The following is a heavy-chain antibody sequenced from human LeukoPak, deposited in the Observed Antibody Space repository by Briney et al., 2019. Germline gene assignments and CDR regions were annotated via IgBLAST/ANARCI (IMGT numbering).Heavy chain of an antibody. CDR2: INPNSGGT. D-gene: IGHD3-3*01. Sequence: ASVKVSCKASGYTFTGYYMHWVRQAPGQGLEWMGWINPNSGGTNYAQKFQGRVTMTRDTSISTAYMELSRLRSDGTAVYYCARGAHYDFWSGPTNYYFDYWGQGTLVTVSS. CDR3: ARGAHYDFWSGPTNYYFDY. J-gene: IGHJ4*02. CDR1: GYTFTGYY. V-gene: IGHV1-2*02.